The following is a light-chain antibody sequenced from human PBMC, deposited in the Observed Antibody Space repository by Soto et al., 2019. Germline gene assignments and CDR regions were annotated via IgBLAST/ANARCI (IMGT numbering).Light chain of an antibody. J-gene: IGKJ5*01. CDR2: ETS. V-gene: IGKV3D-20*02. CDR1: QSVGSSY. Sequence: IVLTQSPGTLSLSLGERATLPCRARQSVGSSYLAWHQQQTPQAPRLLIYETSTRANGSSPTFSGSGAAAAYTLTISRLEPEDFAVYYCQQRSNWPRITFGQGTRVEIK. CDR3: QQRSNWPRIT.